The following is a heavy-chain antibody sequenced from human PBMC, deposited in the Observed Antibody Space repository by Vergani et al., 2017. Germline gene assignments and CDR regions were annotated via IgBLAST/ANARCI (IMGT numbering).Heavy chain of an antibody. J-gene: IGHJ4*02. CDR3: ATAAPPRYYDILTGYYH. D-gene: IGHD3-9*01. CDR1: GGTFSSYA. Sequence: QVQLVQSGAEVKKPGSSVKVSCKASGGTFSSYAISWVRQAPGQGLEWMGGIIPIFGTANYAQKFQGRVTITADESTSTAYMELSSLRSEDTAVYYCATAAPPRYYDILTGYYHWGQGTLVTVSS. CDR2: IIPIFGTA. V-gene: IGHV1-69*01.